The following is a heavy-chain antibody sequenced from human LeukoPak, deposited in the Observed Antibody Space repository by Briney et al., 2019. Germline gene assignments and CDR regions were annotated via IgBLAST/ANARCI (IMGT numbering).Heavy chain of an antibody. Sequence: ASVKVSCKASGYTFTSYGISWVRQAPGQGLEWMGWISAYNGNTNYAQKFQGRVTITADKSTSTAYMELSSLRSEDTAVYYCARDAPPQQLVTGVFDYWGQGTLVTVSS. D-gene: IGHD6-13*01. V-gene: IGHV1-18*01. CDR3: ARDAPPQQLVTGVFDY. CDR1: GYTFTSYG. J-gene: IGHJ4*02. CDR2: ISAYNGNT.